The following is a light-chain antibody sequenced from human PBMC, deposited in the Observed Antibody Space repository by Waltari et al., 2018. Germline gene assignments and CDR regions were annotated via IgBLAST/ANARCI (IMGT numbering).Light chain of an antibody. J-gene: IGKJ4*01. CDR2: YAS. Sequence: DLQMTQSPSSLSASVGARVTNTCQASQDIRKHLNLFQQKPGKAPHFLIFYASNSQAAVPSRFSGSGSVTDFAFTISSLQPEDIGTYFCQQYANLPLTFGGGTRVEIK. CDR1: QDIRKH. V-gene: IGKV1-33*01. CDR3: QQYANLPLT.